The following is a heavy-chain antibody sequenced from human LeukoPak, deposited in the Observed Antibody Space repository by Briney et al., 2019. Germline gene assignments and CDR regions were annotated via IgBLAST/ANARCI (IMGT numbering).Heavy chain of an antibody. CDR1: GLPFDASA. Sequence: GGSLRLSCAASGLPFDASAISWVREAPGKGLEGVAVITCCGDSTYYADSVKGRFTISRDNSKKPLFLQINSLRAVDTAVYYCAKNIRDQLLCGFDYWGQGVVVTVSS. J-gene: IGHJ4*02. D-gene: IGHD2-2*01. CDR2: ITCCGDST. V-gene: IGHV3-23*01. CDR3: AKNIRDQLLCGFDY.